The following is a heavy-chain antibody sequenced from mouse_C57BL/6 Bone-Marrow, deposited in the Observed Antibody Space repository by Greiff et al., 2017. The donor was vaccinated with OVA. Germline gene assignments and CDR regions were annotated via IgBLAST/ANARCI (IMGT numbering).Heavy chain of an antibody. J-gene: IGHJ3*01. CDR2: IDPANGDT. CDR1: GFNIKDDY. V-gene: IGHV14-4*01. CDR3: TTYYYVFAY. D-gene: IGHD1-1*01. Sequence: EVHLVESGAELVRPGASVKLSCTASGFNIKDDYMHWVKQRPEQGLEWIGWIDPANGDTEYASKFQGKATITADPSSNTAYLQLSSLTSEDTAVYYCTTYYYVFAYWGQGTLVTVSA.